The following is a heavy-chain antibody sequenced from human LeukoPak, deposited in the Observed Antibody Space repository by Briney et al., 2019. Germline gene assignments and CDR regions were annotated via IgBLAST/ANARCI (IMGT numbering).Heavy chain of an antibody. Sequence: KPSETLSLTCAVYGGSFSGYYWSWIRQHPGKGLGWIGYIYYSGSTYYNPSLKSRVTISVDTSKNQFSLKLSSVTAADTAVYYCARGSTLSEFDYWGQGTLVTVSS. CDR3: ARGSTLSEFDY. J-gene: IGHJ4*02. CDR1: GGSFSGYY. CDR2: IYYSGST. V-gene: IGHV4-31*11.